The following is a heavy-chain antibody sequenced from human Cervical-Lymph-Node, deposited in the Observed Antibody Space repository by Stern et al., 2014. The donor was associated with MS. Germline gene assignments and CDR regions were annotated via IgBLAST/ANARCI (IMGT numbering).Heavy chain of an antibody. J-gene: IGHJ6*02. V-gene: IGHV3-33*06. CDR2: IWHDGSNK. D-gene: IGHD2-21*02. Sequence: QVQLMQSGGGVVQPGRSLRLSCVASGFTFSSHGMHWVRQAPGKGLEWLAVIWHDGSNKYYADSVKGRFTISRDNSKNTLFLQMNSLRAEDTAIYYCAKDGDKTAYGMDVWGQGTTDTVSS. CDR3: AKDGDKTAYGMDV. CDR1: GFTFSSHG.